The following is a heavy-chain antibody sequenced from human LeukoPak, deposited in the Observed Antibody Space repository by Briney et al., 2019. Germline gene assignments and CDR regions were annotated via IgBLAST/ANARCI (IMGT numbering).Heavy chain of an antibody. CDR2: IYYSGST. CDR3: ARSVPYYDILTGSRVYYYGMDV. V-gene: IGHV4-59*01. D-gene: IGHD3-9*01. J-gene: IGHJ6*02. CDR1: GGSISSYY. Sequence: PSETLSLTCTVSGGSISSYYRSWIRQPPGKGLEWIGYIYYSGSTNYYASLKSRVTISVDTSKNQFSLKLSSVTAADTAVYYCARSVPYYDILTGSRVYYYGMDVWGQGTTVTVSS.